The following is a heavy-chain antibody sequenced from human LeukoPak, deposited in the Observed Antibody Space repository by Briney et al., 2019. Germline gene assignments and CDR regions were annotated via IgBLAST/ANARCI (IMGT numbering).Heavy chain of an antibody. CDR3: ARGYTSDCSGGSCYGTGFDP. Sequence: GSLRLSCAASGFTFSNAWMSWIRQPPGKGLEWIGEINHSGSTNYNPSLKSRVTISVDTSKNQFSLKLSSVTAADTAVYYCARGYTSDCSGGSCYGTGFDPWGQGTLVTVSS. CDR2: INHSGST. J-gene: IGHJ5*02. D-gene: IGHD2-15*01. CDR1: GFTFSNAW. V-gene: IGHV4-34*01.